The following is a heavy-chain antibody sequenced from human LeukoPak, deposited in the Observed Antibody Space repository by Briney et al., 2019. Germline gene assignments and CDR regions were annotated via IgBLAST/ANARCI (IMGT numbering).Heavy chain of an antibody. D-gene: IGHD3-16*01. CDR2: IHHDGSNK. V-gene: IGHV3-30*02. CDR3: AKGDKMLTWRRTYNRFNP. Sequence: GGSLRLSCAASAFTFSTYSMHWVRQAPGKGLDWVAFIHHDGSNKYYADSVRGRFTISRDNSKNTLYLQMNSLRAEDTAVYFCAKGDKMLTWRRTYNRFNPWGQGTLVTVSS. CDR1: AFTFSTYS. J-gene: IGHJ5*02.